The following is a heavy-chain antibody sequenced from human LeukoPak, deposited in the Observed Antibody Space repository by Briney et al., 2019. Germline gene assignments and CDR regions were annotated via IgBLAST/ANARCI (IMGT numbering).Heavy chain of an antibody. J-gene: IGHJ5*02. CDR2: IYNSGST. D-gene: IGHD3-22*01. V-gene: IGHV4-39*07. Sequence: SETLSLTCTVSGGSISSGSYYWGWIRQPPGKGLEWIGSIYNSGSTYYNPSLKSRVTISLDTSRNQFSLKLSSVTAADTAVYYCARDSGEYYDSSGYYGWFDPWGQGTLVTVSS. CDR1: GGSISSGSYY. CDR3: ARDSGEYYDSSGYYGWFDP.